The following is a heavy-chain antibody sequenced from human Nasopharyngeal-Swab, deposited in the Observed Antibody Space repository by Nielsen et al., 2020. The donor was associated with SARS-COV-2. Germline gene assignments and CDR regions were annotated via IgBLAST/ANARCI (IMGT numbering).Heavy chain of an antibody. CDR1: GFTFSSYD. D-gene: IGHD6-13*01. CDR3: ARDRVDSSSWGYYYYGVDV. V-gene: IGHV3-13*01. J-gene: IGHJ6*02. Sequence: GESLKISCAASGFTFSSYDMHWVRQATGKGLEWVSAIGTAGDTYYPGSVKGRFTISRENAKNSLYLQMNSLRAGDTAVYYCARDRVDSSSWGYYYYGVDVWGQGTTVTVSS. CDR2: IGTAGDT.